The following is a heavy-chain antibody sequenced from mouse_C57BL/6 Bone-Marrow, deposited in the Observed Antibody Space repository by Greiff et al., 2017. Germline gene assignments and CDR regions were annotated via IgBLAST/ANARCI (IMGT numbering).Heavy chain of an antibody. J-gene: IGHJ3*01. V-gene: IGHV1-7*01. D-gene: IGHD2-5*01. CDR2: INPSSGYT. CDR1: GYTFTSYW. CDR3: ARYYSNYRAWFAY. Sequence: QVQLKQSGAELAKPGASVKLSCKASGYTFTSYWMHWVKQRPGQGLEWIGYINPSSGYTKYNQKFKDKATLTADKSSSTAYMQLSSLTYEDSAVYYCARYYSNYRAWFAYWGQGTLVTVSA.